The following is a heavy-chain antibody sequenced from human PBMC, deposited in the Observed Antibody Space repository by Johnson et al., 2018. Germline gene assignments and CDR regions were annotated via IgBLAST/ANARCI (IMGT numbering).Heavy chain of an antibody. CDR3: ARDPVRGGGKRSSMDV. CDR2: IIPIFGSA. J-gene: IGHJ6*03. Sequence: QVQLVQSGAEVKKPGSSVKVSCKASGGTFSDYAISWVRQAPGQGLEWMGTIIPIFGSANYAQKFQDRVTITRDTSASTAYMELSSLRSEDTAVYYCARDPVRGGGKRSSMDVWGKGTTVTVSS. D-gene: IGHD2-15*01. V-gene: IGHV1-69*05. CDR1: GGTFSDYA.